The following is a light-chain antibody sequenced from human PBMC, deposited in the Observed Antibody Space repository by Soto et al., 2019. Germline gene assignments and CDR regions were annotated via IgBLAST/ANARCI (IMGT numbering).Light chain of an antibody. CDR1: QSVSSSY. Sequence: EIVLTQSPGTLSLSPGERATLSCRASQSVSSSYLAWYQQKPGQAPRLLIYGASSRATGIPDRFSGSGSGTDFTLTISRLEPEDFAVYYCQQYTNWPPWTFGRGTKVEFK. V-gene: IGKV3-20*01. CDR2: GAS. J-gene: IGKJ1*01. CDR3: QQYTNWPPWT.